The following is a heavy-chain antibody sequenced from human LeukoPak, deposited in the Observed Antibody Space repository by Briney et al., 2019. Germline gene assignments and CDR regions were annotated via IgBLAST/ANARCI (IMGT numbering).Heavy chain of an antibody. D-gene: IGHD1-26*01. J-gene: IGHJ3*02. V-gene: IGHV3-30*02. CDR1: GFTFSSYV. CDR2: IRYDGTNR. CDR3: AKSTIVGATVDAFDI. Sequence: PGGSLRLSCAASGFTFSSYVMHWVRQAPGKGLEWGAFIRYDGTNRYYADSVKGRFTISRDNSKNTLYLQMNSLRAEDTAVYYCAKSTIVGATVDAFDIWGQGTMVAVSS.